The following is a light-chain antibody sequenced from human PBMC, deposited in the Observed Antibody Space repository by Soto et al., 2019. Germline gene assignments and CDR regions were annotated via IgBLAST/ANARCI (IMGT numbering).Light chain of an antibody. V-gene: IGKV1-5*03. CDR3: QQYHTYWWT. Sequence: HRYHSPATRSSSVGESVTITCRASQTIINWLAWYQQKPGKAPKLLIYKASTLEGEVPSRFSGSGSETEFTLTINSLQPEDSATYYCQQYHTYWWTFGQGTKV. CDR2: KAS. CDR1: QTIINW. J-gene: IGKJ1*01.